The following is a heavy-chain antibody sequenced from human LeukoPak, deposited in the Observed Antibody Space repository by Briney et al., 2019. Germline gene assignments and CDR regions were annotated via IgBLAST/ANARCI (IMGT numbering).Heavy chain of an antibody. Sequence: SVKVSCKASGGTFSSYAISWVRQAPGQGLEWMGRIIPILGIANYAQKFQGRVTITADKSTSTAFMELSSLRSEDTAVYYCARRLNYDILTGYPVDYGMDVWGQGTTVTVSS. CDR3: ARRLNYDILTGYPVDYGMDV. CDR2: IIPILGIA. J-gene: IGHJ6*02. CDR1: GGTFSSYA. D-gene: IGHD3-9*01. V-gene: IGHV1-69*04.